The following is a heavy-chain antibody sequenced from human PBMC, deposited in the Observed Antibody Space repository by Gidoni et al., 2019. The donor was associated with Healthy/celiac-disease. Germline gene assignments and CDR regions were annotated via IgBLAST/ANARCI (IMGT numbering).Heavy chain of an antibody. Sequence: EVQLLESGGGWVQPGGPLAPSCPAPGSPFSSYAMSWVRQAPGKGLEWVSAISGSGGSTYYADSVKGRFTISRDNSKNTLYLQMNSLRAEDTAVYYCAKWGGLAAAGTLNWFDPWGQGTLVTVSS. D-gene: IGHD6-13*01. CDR2: ISGSGGST. CDR3: AKWGGLAAAGTLNWFDP. CDR1: GSPFSSYA. V-gene: IGHV3-23*01. J-gene: IGHJ5*02.